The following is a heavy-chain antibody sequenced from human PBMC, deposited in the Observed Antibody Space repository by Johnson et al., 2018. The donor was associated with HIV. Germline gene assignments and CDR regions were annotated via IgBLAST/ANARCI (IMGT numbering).Heavy chain of an antibody. J-gene: IGHJ3*02. CDR1: GFSFHDYG. V-gene: IGHV3-20*04. CDR2: VNWNGGST. D-gene: IGHD6-19*01. Sequence: VQLVESGGGVVRPGGSLRLSCEGSGFSFHDYGMSWVRQAPGKGLEWVSGVNWNGGSTGYADSVKGRFSISRDNVKNTLYLQMNSLRAEDTAVYYCAKDLSGRGAIAVAGPPDAFDIWGQWTMVTVSS. CDR3: AKDLSGRGAIAVAGPPDAFDI.